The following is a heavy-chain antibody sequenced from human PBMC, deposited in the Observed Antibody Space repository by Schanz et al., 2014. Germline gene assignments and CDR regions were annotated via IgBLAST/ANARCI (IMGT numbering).Heavy chain of an antibody. V-gene: IGHV3-30*03. Sequence: QVQLVESGGGVVQPGRSLRLSCAASGFTFSNYATHWVRQAPAKGLEWVAVVGDTGTTKFYADSVKGRLTVSRDNSENTVYLEFHSLRSEDTALYYCAREAKWGQWYFDLWGRGSLVTVSS. J-gene: IGHJ2*01. CDR2: VGDTGTTK. D-gene: IGHD1-26*01. CDR1: GFTFSNYA. CDR3: AREAKWGQWYFDL.